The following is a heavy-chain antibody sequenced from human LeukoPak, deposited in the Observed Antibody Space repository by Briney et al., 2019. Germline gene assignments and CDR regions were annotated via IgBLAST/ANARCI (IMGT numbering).Heavy chain of an antibody. CDR1: GFTFSSYG. Sequence: PGGSLRLSCAASGFTFSSYGMHWVRQAPGKGLEWVAVISYDGSNKYYADSVKGRFTISRDNAKNSLYLQMNSLRAEDTAVYYCARVSGTFGELYWGQGTLVTVSS. V-gene: IGHV3-30*03. J-gene: IGHJ4*02. CDR3: ARVSGTFGELY. CDR2: ISYDGSNK. D-gene: IGHD3-10*01.